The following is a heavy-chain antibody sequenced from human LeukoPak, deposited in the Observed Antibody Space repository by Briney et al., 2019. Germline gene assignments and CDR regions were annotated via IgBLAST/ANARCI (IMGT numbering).Heavy chain of an antibody. D-gene: IGHD2-15*01. J-gene: IGHJ3*02. CDR2: ISYDGSNK. CDR1: GFTFSSYA. Sequence: PGGSLRLSCAASGFTFSSYAMHWVRQAPGKGLEWVAVISYDGSNKYYADSVKGRFTISRDNSKNTLYLQMSSLRAEDTAVYYCARYETDCSGGSCYGAFDIWGQGTMVTVSS. V-gene: IGHV3-30-3*01. CDR3: ARYETDCSGGSCYGAFDI.